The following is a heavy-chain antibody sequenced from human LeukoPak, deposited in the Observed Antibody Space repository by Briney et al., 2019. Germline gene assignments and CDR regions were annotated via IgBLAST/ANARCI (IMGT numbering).Heavy chain of an antibody. CDR2: INPSGGST. D-gene: IGHD3-10*01. Sequence: ASVKVSCKASGYTFTSYYMHWVRQAPGQGLEWVGIINPSGGSTGYTQKFRGGVTMTRDTSTSTVYMELSSLRSDDTAVYYCAREIYYGSGSNRYYFDYWGQGTLVTIYS. V-gene: IGHV1-46*01. CDR3: AREIYYGSGSNRYYFDY. CDR1: GYTFTSYY. J-gene: IGHJ4*02.